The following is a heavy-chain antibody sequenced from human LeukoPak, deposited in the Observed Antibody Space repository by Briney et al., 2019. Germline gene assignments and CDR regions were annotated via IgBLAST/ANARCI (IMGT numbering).Heavy chain of an antibody. CDR2: IKEDGSEK. J-gene: IGHJ3*02. CDR1: GITFSNEW. V-gene: IGHV3-7*01. CDR3: VAGGAFDI. D-gene: IGHD3-16*01. Sequence: GGSLRLSCAASGITFSNEWMSWVRQAPGKGLEWVANIKEDGSEKYYVDAVKSRFTISRDNAKNSLYLLMNSLRVEDAAVYYCVAGGAFDIWGQGTMVTVSS.